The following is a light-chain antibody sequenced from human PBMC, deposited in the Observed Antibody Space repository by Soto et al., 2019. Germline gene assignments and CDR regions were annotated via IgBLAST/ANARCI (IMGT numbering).Light chain of an antibody. Sequence: EVVLTQSPDTVSLSPGERATLSCRASQKFGSSYLAWYQQKRGQAPRFLIYGASSRATGIPDRFSGSGSGTDFTLTISRLEPEDFAVYYCQQYGRSPTTFGQGTKVDIK. CDR1: QKFGSSY. CDR3: QQYGRSPTT. V-gene: IGKV3-20*01. CDR2: GAS. J-gene: IGKJ1*01.